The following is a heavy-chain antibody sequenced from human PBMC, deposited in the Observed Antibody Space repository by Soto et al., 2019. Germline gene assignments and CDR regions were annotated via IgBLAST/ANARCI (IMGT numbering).Heavy chain of an antibody. J-gene: IGHJ3*02. CDR3: ARAPHPRRDGYNPPPSDAFDI. V-gene: IGHV1-69*01. Sequence: QVQLVQSGAEVKKPGSSVKVSCKASGGTFSSYAISWVRQAPGQGLEWMGGIIPIFGTANYAQKLQGRVTIPASESTSAAYMELSSLRSEDTAVYYCARAPHPRRDGYNPPPSDAFDIWGQGTMVTVSS. D-gene: IGHD5-12*01. CDR2: IIPIFGTA. CDR1: GGTFSSYA.